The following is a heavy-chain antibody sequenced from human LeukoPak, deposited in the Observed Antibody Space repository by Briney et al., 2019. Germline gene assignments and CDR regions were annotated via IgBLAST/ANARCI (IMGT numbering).Heavy chain of an antibody. J-gene: IGHJ4*02. Sequence: SETLSLTCSVSGGSISSGGHCWSWIRHHPGPGLEWIGYIYYTGSTYYNPSLQSRVIISIDTSKNQFSLKLSSVTAADTALYFCARVRDYISTRRVFDFWGQGTLVTVSS. CDR2: IYYTGST. CDR3: ARVRDYISTRRVFDF. CDR1: GGSISSGGHC. D-gene: IGHD3-9*01. V-gene: IGHV4-31*03.